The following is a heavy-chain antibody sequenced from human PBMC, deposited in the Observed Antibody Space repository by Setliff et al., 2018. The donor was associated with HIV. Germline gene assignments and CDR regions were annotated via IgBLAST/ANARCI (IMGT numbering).Heavy chain of an antibody. CDR2: ISHSGTT. CDR3: ASSMGSHDAFDI. V-gene: IGHV4-34*01. Sequence: SETLSLTCAVYGDSFIGYYWTWIRQSPGKGLEWIGEISHSGTTNYNPSLKSRVTISVDMSKNQFSLKLSSVTAADTAVYYCASSMGSHDAFDIWGQGTMVTVSS. CDR1: GDSFIGYY. J-gene: IGHJ3*02. D-gene: IGHD2-8*01.